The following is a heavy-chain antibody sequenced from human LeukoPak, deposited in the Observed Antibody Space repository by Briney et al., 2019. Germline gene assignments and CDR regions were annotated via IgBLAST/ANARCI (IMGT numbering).Heavy chain of an antibody. V-gene: IGHV3-9*01. CDR3: AKDMKGGWELLPTFDY. CDR2: ISWNSGSI. J-gene: IGHJ4*02. CDR1: GFTFDDYA. D-gene: IGHD1-26*01. Sequence: PGGSLRLSCAASGFTFDDYAMHWVRQAPGKGLERVSGISWNSGSIGYADSVKGRFTISRDNAKNSLYLQMNSLRAEDTALYYCAKDMKGGWELLPTFDYWGQGTLVTVSS.